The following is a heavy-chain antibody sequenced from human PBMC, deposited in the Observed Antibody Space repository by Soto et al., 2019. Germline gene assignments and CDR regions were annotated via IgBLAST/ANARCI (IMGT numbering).Heavy chain of an antibody. J-gene: IGHJ3*02. D-gene: IGHD2-15*01. CDR3: ARGLGYCNVGSCSGAFDM. V-gene: IGHV3-21*01. CDR1: GLSFSSDS. CDR2: ISGSSSYI. Sequence: EVQLVESGGGLGKPGGSLRLSCTASGLSFSSDSMNWVRHAPGKGLEWVASISGSSSYIYYVDSVKGRFTISRDNAKNSVYMQMKSLRAEDTAVYYCARGLGYCNVGSCSGAFDMWGQGTMVTVSS.